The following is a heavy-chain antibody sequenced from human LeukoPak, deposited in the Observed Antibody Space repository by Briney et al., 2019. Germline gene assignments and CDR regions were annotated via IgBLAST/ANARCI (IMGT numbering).Heavy chain of an antibody. CDR2: VKSDGSDT. CDR3: TTGIGNYYYY. CDR1: GSTFSRYW. J-gene: IGHJ4*02. V-gene: IGHV3-74*01. Sequence: GGSLRLSCAASGSTFSRYWMHWVRQAPGKGPVWVSRVKSDGSDTIHADSVKGRFTISRDNAKNTLYLQMDSLRAEDTAVYYCTTGIGNYYYYWGQGTLVTVAS. D-gene: IGHD3-10*01.